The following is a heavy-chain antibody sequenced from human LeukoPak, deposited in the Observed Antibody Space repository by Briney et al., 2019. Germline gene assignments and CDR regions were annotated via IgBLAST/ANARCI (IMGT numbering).Heavy chain of an antibody. CDR2: IYYGGST. J-gene: IGHJ5*02. CDR1: GDSVRSYF. Sequence: SETLSLTCSVSGDSVRSYFWSWIRQSPGKGLEWIGNIYYGGSTNYNPSLRSRLSISIDTSKNQFSLRLNTVTAADTAFYYCARREEYYFGSGSYDNWFDPWGQGTPVTVSS. V-gene: IGHV4-59*08. D-gene: IGHD3-10*01. CDR3: ARREEYYFGSGSYDNWFDP.